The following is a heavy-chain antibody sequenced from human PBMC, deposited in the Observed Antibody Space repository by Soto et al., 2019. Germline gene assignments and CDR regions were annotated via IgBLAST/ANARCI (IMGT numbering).Heavy chain of an antibody. CDR1: GYTFTGYY. D-gene: IGHD6-19*01. J-gene: IGHJ1*01. Sequence: ASVKVSCKACGYTFTGYYMHWVRQAPGQGLEWMGWINPNSGGTNYAQKFQGRVTMTRDTSISTAYMELSRLRSDDTAVYYCASDSSGWYAQYFQHWGQGTLVTVSS. CDR2: INPNSGGT. CDR3: ASDSSGWYAQYFQH. V-gene: IGHV1-2*02.